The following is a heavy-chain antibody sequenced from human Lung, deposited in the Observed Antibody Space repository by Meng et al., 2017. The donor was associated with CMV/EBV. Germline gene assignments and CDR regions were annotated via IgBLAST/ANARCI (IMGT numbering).Heavy chain of an antibody. CDR2: INPNSGGT. Sequence: ASVKVSXKASGYTFTGYYIHWVRQAPGQGLEWMGWINPNSGGTNYAQKFQGRVTMTRDTSISTAYMELSRLRSDDTAVYYGARGVNYDILTGPWGQGTLVTVSS. D-gene: IGHD3-9*01. CDR3: ARGVNYDILTGP. CDR1: GYTFTGYY. V-gene: IGHV1-2*02. J-gene: IGHJ5*02.